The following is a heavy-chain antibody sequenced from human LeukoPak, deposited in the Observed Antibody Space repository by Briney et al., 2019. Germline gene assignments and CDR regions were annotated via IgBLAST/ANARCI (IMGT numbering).Heavy chain of an antibody. CDR3: AKALGYSYEGY. CDR1: GFTSSNYA. D-gene: IGHD5-18*01. CDR2: ISYDGSRK. Sequence: GGSLRLSCAASGFTSSNYAMHWVRQAPGKGLEWVAVISYDGSRKYYSDSVKGRLTISRDNSKNTVYVQMNSLRVEDTAVYYCAKALGYSYEGYWGQGTLVTVSS. V-gene: IGHV3-30*04. J-gene: IGHJ4*02.